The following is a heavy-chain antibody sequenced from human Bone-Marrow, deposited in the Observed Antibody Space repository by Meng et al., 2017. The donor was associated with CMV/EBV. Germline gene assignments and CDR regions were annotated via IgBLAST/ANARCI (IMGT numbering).Heavy chain of an antibody. D-gene: IGHD6-13*01. CDR3: ARYVAAAAPYYYYGMDV. Sequence: GESLKISCAASGFTFSSYWMHWVRQAPGKGLVWVSRINSDGSSTNYADSVKGRFTISRDNAKNTLYPQMNSLRAEDTAVYYCARYVAAAAPYYYYGMDVWGQGTTVTVSS. J-gene: IGHJ6*02. CDR2: INSDGSST. CDR1: GFTFSSYW. V-gene: IGHV3-74*01.